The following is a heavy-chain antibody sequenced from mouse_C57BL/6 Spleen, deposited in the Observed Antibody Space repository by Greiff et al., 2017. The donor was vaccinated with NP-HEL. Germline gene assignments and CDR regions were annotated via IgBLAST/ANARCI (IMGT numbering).Heavy chain of an antibody. CDR1: GYSITSGYY. D-gene: IGHD1-1*01. CDR3: ARDQGYYYGSSPAWFAY. J-gene: IGHJ3*01. Sequence: DVKLQESGPGLVKPSQSLSLTCSVTGYSITSGYYWNWIRQFPGNKLEWMGYISYDGSNNYNPSLKNRISITRGTTKNQFFLKLNSVTTEDTATYYCARDQGYYYGSSPAWFAYWGQGTLVTVSA. V-gene: IGHV3-6*01. CDR2: ISYDGSN.